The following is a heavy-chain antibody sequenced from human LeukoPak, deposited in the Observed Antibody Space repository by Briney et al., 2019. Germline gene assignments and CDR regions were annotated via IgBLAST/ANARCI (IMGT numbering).Heavy chain of an antibody. Sequence: ASVKVSCKASGNTFTTYGINWVRQAPGQGPEWMGWISAYNGNTNYVQNLQGRVTMTTDTSTSTAYMELRSLRSDDTAVYYCARLGLVRGVIRDYYFYAMDAWGQGTTVTVSS. CDR2: ISAYNGNT. V-gene: IGHV1-18*01. CDR1: GNTFTTYG. CDR3: ARLGLVRGVIRDYYFYAMDA. D-gene: IGHD3-10*01. J-gene: IGHJ6*02.